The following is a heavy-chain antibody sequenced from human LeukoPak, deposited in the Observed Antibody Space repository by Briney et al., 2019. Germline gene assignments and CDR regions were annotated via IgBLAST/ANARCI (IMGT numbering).Heavy chain of an antibody. V-gene: IGHV1-2*02. D-gene: IGHD6-13*01. CDR1: GYTFTGYY. CDR3: ARERRIAAAGGSFNY. CDR2: INPNSGGT. Sequence: ASVKVSCKASGYTFTGYYMHWVRQAPGQGLEWMGWINPNSGGTNYAQKFRGRVTMTRDTSISTAYMELSRLRSDDTAVYYCARERRIAAAGGSFNYWGQGTLVTVSS. J-gene: IGHJ4*02.